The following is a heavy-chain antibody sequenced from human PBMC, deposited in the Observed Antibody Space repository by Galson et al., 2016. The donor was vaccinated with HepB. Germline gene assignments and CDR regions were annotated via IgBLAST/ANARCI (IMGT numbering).Heavy chain of an antibody. Sequence: SLRLSCAGSGFTFSTYALSWVRQSPGRGLEWLSHINGNGDDTAYVDSVRGRFTVSIDNSRNTVYLQMSNLKIEDAAIYYCALGRAAHGVWGQGTLVAVSS. D-gene: IGHD1-26*01. CDR2: INGNGDDT. J-gene: IGHJ4*02. CDR1: GFTFSTYA. CDR3: ALGRAAHGV. V-gene: IGHV3-23*01.